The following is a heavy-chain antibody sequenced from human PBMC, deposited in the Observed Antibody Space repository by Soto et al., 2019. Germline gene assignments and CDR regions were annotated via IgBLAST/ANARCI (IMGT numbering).Heavy chain of an antibody. J-gene: IGHJ3*02. CDR2: ISYDGSNK. D-gene: IGHD6-13*01. Sequence: VQLVESGGGLVQPGRSLRLSCAASGFTFDDYAMHWVRQAPGKGLEWVAVISYDGSNKYYADSVKGRFTISRDNSKNTLYLQMNSLRAEDTAVYYCAKGKIAAAGSGAFDIWGQGTMVTVSS. CDR1: GFTFDDYA. V-gene: IGHV3-30*18. CDR3: AKGKIAAAGSGAFDI.